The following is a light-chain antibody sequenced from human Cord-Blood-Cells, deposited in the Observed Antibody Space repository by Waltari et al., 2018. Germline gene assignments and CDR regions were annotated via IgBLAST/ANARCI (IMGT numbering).Light chain of an antibody. V-gene: IGLV2-23*01. Sequence: QSALTPPAPVSGPPGQPISILCTGTSRYFGRYNRLSWYQQHPGKAHKLMIYEGSKRPSGVSNRFSGSKSGNTASLTISGLQAEDEADYYCCSYAGSSTWVFGGGTKLTVL. CDR3: CSYAGSSTWV. CDR2: EGS. J-gene: IGLJ3*02. CDR1: SRYFGRYNR.